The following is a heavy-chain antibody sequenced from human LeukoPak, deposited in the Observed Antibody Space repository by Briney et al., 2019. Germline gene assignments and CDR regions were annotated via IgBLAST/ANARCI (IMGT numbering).Heavy chain of an antibody. CDR1: GFTFSSYA. CDR2: ISSRGESI. V-gene: IGHV3-23*01. Sequence: SGGSLRLSCAASGFTFSSYAMSWVRQAPGKGLEWVAVISSRGESIYYAASVEGRFTISRDNSKNTLYLQMNSVRADDTAVYYSVRYAKTASVAGFDNWGQGTLVTVSS. CDR3: VRYAKTASVAGFDN. J-gene: IGHJ4*02. D-gene: IGHD6-19*01.